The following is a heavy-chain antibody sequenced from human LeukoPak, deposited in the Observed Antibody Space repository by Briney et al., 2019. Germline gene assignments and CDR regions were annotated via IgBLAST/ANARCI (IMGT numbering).Heavy chain of an antibody. D-gene: IGHD3-22*01. J-gene: IGHJ5*02. CDR3: ARDYYDSSGYSRFDP. CDR2: INPNSGGT. Sequence: SCKASGYTFTGYYMHWVRQAPXQGREWMGWINPNSGGTDYAQKFQGRVTMTRDTSISTAYMEVSRLRSDDTAVYYCARDYYDSSGYSRFDPWGQGTLVTVXS. CDR1: GYTFTGYY. V-gene: IGHV1-2*02.